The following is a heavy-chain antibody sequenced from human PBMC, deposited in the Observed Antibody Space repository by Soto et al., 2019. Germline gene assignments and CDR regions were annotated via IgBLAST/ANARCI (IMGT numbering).Heavy chain of an antibody. CDR2: INPKSDDT. D-gene: IGHD4-4*01. J-gene: IGHJ5*02. Sequence: ASVKVSCKASGYPFSDNQIHWLRRAPGQGLEWMGRINPKSDDTNYAQKFQGRVTMTRDTSIDAAYLELTGLTSDDTATYYCARKHSLDYIRWGLDPWGQGTLVTVSS. CDR3: ARKHSLDYIRWGLDP. V-gene: IGHV1-2*02. CDR1: GYPFSDNQ.